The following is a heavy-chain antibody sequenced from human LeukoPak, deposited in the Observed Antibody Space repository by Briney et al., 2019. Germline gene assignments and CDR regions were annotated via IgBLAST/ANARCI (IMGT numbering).Heavy chain of an antibody. V-gene: IGHV3-15*04. D-gene: IGHD3-10*01. Sequence: GGSLRLSCAASGLLFSNVWMSWLRQAPGKGLEWVGRIGRKTDGGTTDYTPPVKGRFIISRDESKNTVYLQMNSLESEDSAVYYCTVYFGESLSAYSGQGVLVTVSS. CDR2: IGRKTDGGTT. J-gene: IGHJ4*02. CDR1: GLLFSNVW. CDR3: TVYFGESLSAY.